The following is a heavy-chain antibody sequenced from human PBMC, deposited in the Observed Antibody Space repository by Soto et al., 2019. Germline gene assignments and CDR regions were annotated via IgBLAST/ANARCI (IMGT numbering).Heavy chain of an antibody. V-gene: IGHV4-59*01. D-gene: IGHD3-22*01. J-gene: IGHJ6*02. CDR3: ARDLSTYYPHCGMDV. Sequence: QVQLQESGPGLVKPSETLSLTCTVSGGSISSYYWSWIRQPPGKGLEWIGPIYYSGSTNYNPSLKSRVTISVDTSKNQFSLRLNSVTAADTAVYYCARDLSTYYPHCGMDVWGQGTTGTVSS. CDR2: IYYSGST. CDR1: GGSISSYY.